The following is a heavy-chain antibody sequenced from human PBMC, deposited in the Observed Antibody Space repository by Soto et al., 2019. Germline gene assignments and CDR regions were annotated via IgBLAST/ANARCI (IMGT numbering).Heavy chain of an antibody. CDR2: IYSGGST. CDR3: AREYSSGGYYYGMEV. D-gene: IGHD6-19*01. V-gene: IGHV3-53*01. CDR1: GFTVSSNY. Sequence: PILSCAASGFTVSSNYMSWVRQAPGKGLEWVSVIYSGGSTYYADSVKGRFTISRDNSKNTLYLQMNSLRAEDTAVYYCAREYSSGGYYYGMEVWGQGTKVTVSS. J-gene: IGHJ6*02.